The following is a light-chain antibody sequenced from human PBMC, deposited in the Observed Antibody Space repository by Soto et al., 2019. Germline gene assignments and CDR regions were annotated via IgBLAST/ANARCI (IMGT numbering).Light chain of an antibody. V-gene: IGKV1-9*01. CDR3: QQLNNFPYC. Sequence: DIHLTQSPSSLSASVGDRLTMTCRASQGIGSSLAWYQQKPGKAPKLLIYAASTLQSGVPSRFSGGGSGTEYTLTISGLQPEDLATYYCQQLNNFPYCFGEGTKLQIK. CDR2: AAS. CDR1: QGIGSS. J-gene: IGKJ2*03.